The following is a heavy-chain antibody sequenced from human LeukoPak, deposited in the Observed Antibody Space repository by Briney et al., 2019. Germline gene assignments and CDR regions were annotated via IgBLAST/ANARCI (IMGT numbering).Heavy chain of an antibody. Sequence: GGSLRLSCATSGFTFSNYWMSWVRQAPGKGLEWVANINQDGSEKYYVDSVKGRFTVSRDNAQHSLSLQMNSLRAEDTAIYYCAKVHRAYDYDSGSYYDSGFDYWGQGTLVTVSS. V-gene: IGHV3-7*03. D-gene: IGHD3-10*01. CDR2: INQDGSEK. CDR1: GFTFSNYW. J-gene: IGHJ4*02. CDR3: AKVHRAYDYDSGSYYDSGFDY.